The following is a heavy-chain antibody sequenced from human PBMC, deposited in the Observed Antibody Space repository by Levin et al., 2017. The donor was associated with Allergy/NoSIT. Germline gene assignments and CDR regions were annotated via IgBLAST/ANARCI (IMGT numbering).Heavy chain of an antibody. CDR2: IWYDGSKK. CDR1: GFTFTGFG. V-gene: IGHV3-33*01. Sequence: GGSLRLSCAASGFTFTGFGIHWVRQAPGKGLEWVAIIWYDGSKKYYADSVKGRFTIARDNNKNTVYLQMSSLKVEDTGVYYCARDDGHDSGIFGHWGLGTPVTVSP. CDR3: ARDDGHDSGIFGH. D-gene: IGHD4-17*01. J-gene: IGHJ5*02.